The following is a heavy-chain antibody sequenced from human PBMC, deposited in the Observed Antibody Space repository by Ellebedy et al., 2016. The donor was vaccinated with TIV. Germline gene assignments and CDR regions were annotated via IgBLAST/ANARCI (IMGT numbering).Heavy chain of an antibody. V-gene: IGHV3-48*03. CDR3: ATGRDY. J-gene: IGHJ4*02. Sequence: GESLKISCAASGFTFSTSEMNWFRQAPGKGLEWLSFISGSGTTILYADSVRGRFTISRDDAKNSLYLQMNSLRVEDTAVYYCATGRDYWGQGTLVTVSS. CDR1: GFTFSTSE. CDR2: ISGSGTTI.